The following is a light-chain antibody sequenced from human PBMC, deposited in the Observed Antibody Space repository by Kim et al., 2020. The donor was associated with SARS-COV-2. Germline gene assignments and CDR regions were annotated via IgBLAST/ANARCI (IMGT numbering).Light chain of an antibody. Sequence: PGERVTLSCRASQSVSSFLAWYQQKPGQAPRLLIYGALSRDTGIPDRFSGSGSGTDFTLTINRLEPEDSAVYYCQQYGGSPYTFGQGTNLEI. J-gene: IGKJ2*01. V-gene: IGKV3-20*01. CDR3: QQYGGSPYT. CDR2: GAL. CDR1: QSVSSF.